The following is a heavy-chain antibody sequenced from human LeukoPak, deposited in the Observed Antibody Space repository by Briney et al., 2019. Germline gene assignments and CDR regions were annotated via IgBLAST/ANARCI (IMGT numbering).Heavy chain of an antibody. CDR1: GYTFTGHY. CDR2: INPKSGVT. D-gene: IGHD3-22*01. J-gene: IGHJ4*01. Sequence: ASVKVSCKASGYTFTGHYMHWVRQGPGQGPEWMGWINPKSGVTNYAQTFQGRVTMTRDTSISIVYMELSRLTPDDTAVYYCARALRYDDSSGYYAYWGQGTLATVSS. V-gene: IGHV1-2*02. CDR3: ARALRYDDSSGYYAY.